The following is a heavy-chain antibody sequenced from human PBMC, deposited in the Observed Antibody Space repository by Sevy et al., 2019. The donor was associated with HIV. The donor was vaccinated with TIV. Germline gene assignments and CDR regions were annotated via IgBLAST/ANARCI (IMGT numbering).Heavy chain of an antibody. CDR3: ATSGGET. Sequence: GGSLRLSCAASGFTFSSYWMNWIRQAPGKGLEWVANIKQDGSEKYYVDSVKGRFTISRDNAKNSWYLEMNTLRAEDTAGYYGATSGGETWGQGTLVTVSS. V-gene: IGHV3-7*01. J-gene: IGHJ5*02. CDR2: IKQDGSEK. CDR1: GFTFSSYW. D-gene: IGHD3-16*01.